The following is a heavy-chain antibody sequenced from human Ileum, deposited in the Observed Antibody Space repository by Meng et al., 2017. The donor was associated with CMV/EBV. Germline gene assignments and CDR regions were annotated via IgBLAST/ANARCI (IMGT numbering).Heavy chain of an antibody. CDR1: GDSVSSGSSY. D-gene: IGHD6-13*01. CDR2: IFSSGIT. V-gene: IGHV4-61*01. CDR3: ARDHPYSGTWYAFDV. Sequence: SETLSLTCSVSGDSVSSGSSYWSWIRQSPGKGLEWIGYIFSSGITNYNPSLKSRVTISVATSKNQFSLTLSSVTAADTAVYYCARDHPYSGTWYAFDVWGLGTMVTVSS. J-gene: IGHJ3*01.